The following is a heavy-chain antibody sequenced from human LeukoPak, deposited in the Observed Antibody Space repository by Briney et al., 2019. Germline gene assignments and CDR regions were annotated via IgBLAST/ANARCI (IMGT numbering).Heavy chain of an antibody. V-gene: IGHV3-7*01. CDR2: IKQDGSEK. D-gene: IGHD1-26*01. Sequence: GGSLRLSCAASGFTFSTYWMAWVRQAPGKGLGWVANIKQDGSEKYYVDSVKGRFTISRDNAKKSLYLQMNSLRAEDTAVYYCARDNLGALDYWGQGTLVTVSS. CDR1: GFTFSTYW. J-gene: IGHJ4*02. CDR3: ARDNLGALDY.